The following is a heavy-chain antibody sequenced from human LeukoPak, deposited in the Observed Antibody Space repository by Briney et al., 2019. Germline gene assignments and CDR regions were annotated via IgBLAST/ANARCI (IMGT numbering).Heavy chain of an antibody. Sequence: SVKVSCKASGGTFSSYAISWVRQAPGLGLEWMGGIIPIFGTANYAQKFQGRVTITTDESTSTAYMELSSLRSEDTAVYYCARGRQDTAILYYFDYWGQGTLVTVSS. V-gene: IGHV1-69*05. CDR2: IIPIFGTA. J-gene: IGHJ4*02. D-gene: IGHD5-18*01. CDR1: GGTFSSYA. CDR3: ARGRQDTAILYYFDY.